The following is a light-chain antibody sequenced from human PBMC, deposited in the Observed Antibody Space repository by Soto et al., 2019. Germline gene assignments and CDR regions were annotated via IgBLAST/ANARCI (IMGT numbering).Light chain of an antibody. CDR3: QQYESYPMT. Sequence: DSQTTQYPSTLSASIGDRVTITCRAGQSISSWLAWYQQKPGKAPKLLISKASTLQSGVPPRFSGSGSGTEFALTISSLQPDDFATYYCQQYESYPMTFGGGTKVEIK. V-gene: IGKV1-5*03. CDR1: QSISSW. CDR2: KAS. J-gene: IGKJ4*01.